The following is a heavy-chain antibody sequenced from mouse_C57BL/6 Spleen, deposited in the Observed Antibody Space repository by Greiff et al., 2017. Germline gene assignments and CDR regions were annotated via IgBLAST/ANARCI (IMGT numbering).Heavy chain of an antibody. V-gene: IGHV3-1*01. CDR3: ARSVFHYAMDY. CDR1: GYSITSGYD. Sequence: EVQLQESGPGMVKPSQSLSLTCTVTGYSITSGYDWHWIRHFPGNKLEWMGYISYSGSTNYNPSLKSRISITHDTSKNHFFLKLNSVTTEDTATYYCARSVFHYAMDYWGQGTSVTVSS. J-gene: IGHJ4*01. CDR2: ISYSGST.